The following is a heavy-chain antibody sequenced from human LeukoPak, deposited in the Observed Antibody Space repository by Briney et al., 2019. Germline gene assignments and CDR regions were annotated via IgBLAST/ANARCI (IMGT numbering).Heavy chain of an antibody. CDR2: MSSNGIS. D-gene: IGHD6-19*01. CDR3: ARGAGPPWFDP. CDR1: DDSISSHNYF. Sequence: PSETLSLTCNVSDDSISSHNYFWSWIRQPAGKGLEWIGRMSSNGISTYNPSLKSRVTISIDTSRNQFSMNLNSVTAADTGVYYCARGAGPPWFDPWGQGTLVTVSS. J-gene: IGHJ5*02. V-gene: IGHV4-61*02.